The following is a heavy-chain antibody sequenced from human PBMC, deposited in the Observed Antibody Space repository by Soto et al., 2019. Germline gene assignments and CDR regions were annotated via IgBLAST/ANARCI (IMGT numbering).Heavy chain of an antibody. Sequence: QVQLVESGGGVVQPERSLRLSCAASGFTFSSYDMHWVRQAPGKGLEWVAVISSDGTNKYYAESVKGRFTISRDNSKNTLYMQMTSLGPEDTAVYYCARQNYVWLSYRYHNGMDVWGQGTTVTVSS. CDR1: GFTFSSYD. V-gene: IGHV3-30*03. CDR2: ISSDGTNK. D-gene: IGHD3-16*02. CDR3: ARQNYVWLSYRYHNGMDV. J-gene: IGHJ6*02.